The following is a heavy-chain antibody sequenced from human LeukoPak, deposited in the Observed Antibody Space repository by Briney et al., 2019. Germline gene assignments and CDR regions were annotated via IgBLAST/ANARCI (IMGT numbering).Heavy chain of an antibody. D-gene: IGHD3-10*01. CDR2: IYINGTT. CDR1: GGSISGYY. V-gene: IGHV4-59*08. CDR3: ARQGPGGFDY. J-gene: IGHJ4*02. Sequence: SETLSLTCTVSGGSISGYYWSWIRQPPGKGLEWIGYIYINGTTNYNPSLKRRVTISVDTSKNHFSLKLTSVTAADTAVYYCARQGPGGFDYWGQGTLVTVSS.